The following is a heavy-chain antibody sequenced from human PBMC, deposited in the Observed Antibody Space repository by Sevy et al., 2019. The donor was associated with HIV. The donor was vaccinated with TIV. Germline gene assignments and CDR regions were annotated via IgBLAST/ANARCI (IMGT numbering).Heavy chain of an antibody. CDR2: ISGSGGST. CDR1: GFTFSSYA. V-gene: IGHV3-23*01. J-gene: IGHJ4*02. Sequence: GGSLRLSCAASGFTFSSYAMSWVRQAPGKGLEWVSGISGSGGSTYYAHSVKGRFTISRDNSKNTLYLQMNSLRAEDTAVYYCAKERGVPWGAYYFDYWGQGTLVTVSS. D-gene: IGHD1-1*01. CDR3: AKERGVPWGAYYFDY.